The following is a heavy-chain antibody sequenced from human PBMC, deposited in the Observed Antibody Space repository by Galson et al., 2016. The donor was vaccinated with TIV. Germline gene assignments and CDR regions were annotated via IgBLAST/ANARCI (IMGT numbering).Heavy chain of an antibody. CDR1: GDSISRGVYY. J-gene: IGHJ4*02. V-gene: IGHV4-31*01. Sequence: SGDSISRGVYYWSWIRQHPGQGLEWIGYSYYRGNTYYNPSLQSLVNISIDTAKNQFSLTLSPVTAADTAVDYCARDRPDYDDLCSFDYWGQGTLVTVSS. CDR2: SYYRGNT. D-gene: IGHD4-17*01. CDR3: ARDRPDYDDLCSFDY.